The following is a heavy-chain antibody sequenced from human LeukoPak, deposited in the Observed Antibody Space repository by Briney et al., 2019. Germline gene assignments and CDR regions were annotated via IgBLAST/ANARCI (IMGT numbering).Heavy chain of an antibody. CDR1: GFTFSSYW. Sequence: PGGSLRLSCAASGFTFSSYWMHWVRQAPGRGLVWVSRITSDGTSITYADSVRGRFTISRDNAKNTLYLQMNHLRAEDTAVYYCAGGTLPDYWGQGTLVTVSS. V-gene: IGHV3-74*01. CDR2: ITSDGTSI. J-gene: IGHJ4*02. CDR3: AGGTLPDY. D-gene: IGHD1-7*01.